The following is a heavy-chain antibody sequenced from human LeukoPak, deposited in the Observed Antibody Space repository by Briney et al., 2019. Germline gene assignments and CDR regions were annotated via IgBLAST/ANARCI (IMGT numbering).Heavy chain of an antibody. CDR2: IRSDGTT. Sequence: GGSLRLSCAASGLTFSSAWMHWVRQTPGKGLVWVSRIRSDGTTTYADSVRGRFTISRDNAKNTLYLQMNNLRAEDTAVYYCARDGSYKFDYWGQGTLVTVSS. J-gene: IGHJ4*02. D-gene: IGHD1-26*01. V-gene: IGHV3-74*01. CDR1: GLTFSSAW. CDR3: ARDGSYKFDY.